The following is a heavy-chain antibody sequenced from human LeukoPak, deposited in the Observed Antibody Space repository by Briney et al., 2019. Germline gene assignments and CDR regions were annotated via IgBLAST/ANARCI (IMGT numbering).Heavy chain of an antibody. V-gene: IGHV4-59*08. CDR2: IYYSGST. D-gene: IGHD2-8*01. CDR1: GGSISSYY. Sequence: SETLSLTCTVSGGSISSYYWSWIRQPPGKGPEWIGYIYYSGSTNYNPSLKSRVTISVDTSKNQFSLKLSSVTAADTAVYYCARQYAYYYYYMDVWGKGTTVIVSS. CDR3: ARQYAYYYYYMDV. J-gene: IGHJ6*03.